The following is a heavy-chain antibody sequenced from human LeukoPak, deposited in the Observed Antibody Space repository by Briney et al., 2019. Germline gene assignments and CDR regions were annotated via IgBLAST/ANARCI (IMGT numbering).Heavy chain of an antibody. CDR3: ARVSYYGSGSYYARTNSPIDY. CDR1: GFSLSTNGVG. Sequence: SGPTLVNPTQTLTLTCTFSGFSLSTNGVGVGWIRQPPGKGLEWIGEINHSGSTNYNPSLKSRVTISVDTSKNQFSLKLSSVTAADTAVYYCARVSYYGSGSYYARTNSPIDYWGQGTLVTVSS. CDR2: INHSGST. J-gene: IGHJ4*02. D-gene: IGHD3-10*01. V-gene: IGHV4-39*07.